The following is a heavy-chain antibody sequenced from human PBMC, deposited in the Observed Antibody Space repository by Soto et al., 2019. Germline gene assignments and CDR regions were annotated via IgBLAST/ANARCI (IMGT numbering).Heavy chain of an antibody. CDR2: IDTAGNT. CDR3: ARVREGPTYYYYGLDV. D-gene: IGHD4-17*01. J-gene: IGHJ6*02. CDR1: GFTFSSYG. Sequence: EVHLVESGEGLVQPGGSLRLSCAASGFTFSSYGMHWVRQATGQGLEWVSAIDTAGNTYYPGTVKGRFTISRENAKNSLYLQMNSLRAGDTAVYFCARVREGPTYYYYGLDVWGQGTTVTVSS. V-gene: IGHV3-13*01.